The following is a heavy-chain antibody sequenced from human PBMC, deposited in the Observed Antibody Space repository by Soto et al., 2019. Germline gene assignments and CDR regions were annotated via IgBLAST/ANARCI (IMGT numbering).Heavy chain of an antibody. V-gene: IGHV4-4*07. CDR3: ACLYNWNGGSDY. Sequence: QVQLQESGPGLVKPSETLSLTCTVSGVSITSYYWSWIRQPAGKGLEWIGRIYSSGSTNYNPSLKSRVTMSIDTSKNQCSLKLSSVTAADTAVYYCACLYNWNGGSDYWGQGTLVTVSS. CDR2: IYSSGST. D-gene: IGHD1-20*01. CDR1: GVSITSYY. J-gene: IGHJ4*02.